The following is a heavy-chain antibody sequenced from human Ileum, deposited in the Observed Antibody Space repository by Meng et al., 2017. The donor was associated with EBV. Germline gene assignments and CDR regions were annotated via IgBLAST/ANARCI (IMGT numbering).Heavy chain of an antibody. V-gene: IGHV4-34*01. CDR2: ISHTGTT. D-gene: IGHD4-23*01. Sequence: QVQLQQWGVGLLKPSETLSLTCGVYGGSFSNYYWTWIRQPPGKGLEWIGEISHTGTTKYNPSLKNRVTISLDTSNNQFSLNLNSVTAADTALYYCARYGTCGANSFYCFDPWGQGTLVTVSS. CDR1: GGSFSNYY. J-gene: IGHJ5*02. CDR3: ARYGTCGANSFYCFDP.